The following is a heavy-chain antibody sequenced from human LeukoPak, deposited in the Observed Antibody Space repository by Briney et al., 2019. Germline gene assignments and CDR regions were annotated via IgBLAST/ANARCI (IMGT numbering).Heavy chain of an antibody. CDR3: ARGGGYASPIGY. CDR1: GGPLRIYY. Sequence: PSETLCLTCTLSGGPLRIYYWSSIRQTPGKGLERVGYIYNSVGANYNTSLKSRVTPSADTSKNQCSLKLSSVTAAPTAVYYCARGGGYASPIGYWGQGALVTVSS. J-gene: IGHJ4*02. CDR2: IYNSVGA. D-gene: IGHD5-12*01. V-gene: IGHV4-59*01.